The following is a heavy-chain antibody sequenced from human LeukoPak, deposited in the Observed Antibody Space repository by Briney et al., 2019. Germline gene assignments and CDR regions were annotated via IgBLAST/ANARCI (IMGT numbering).Heavy chain of an antibody. J-gene: IGHJ1*01. CDR2: IDAGNGYT. CDR3: ARDVGSGYYDSSGLLYFQH. CDR1: GYVFINYA. Sequence: ASVKVSCKASGYVFINYAMHWVRQAPGQRLEWMGWIDAGNGYTKYSQNFQGRVTITRDTSTSTAYMELRSLRSDDTAVYYCARDVGSGYYDSSGLLYFQHWGQGTLVTVSS. V-gene: IGHV1-3*01. D-gene: IGHD3-22*01.